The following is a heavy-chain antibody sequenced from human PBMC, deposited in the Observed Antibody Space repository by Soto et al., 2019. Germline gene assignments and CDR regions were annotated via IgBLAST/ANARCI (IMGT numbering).Heavy chain of an antibody. Sequence: PSETLSLTSNVSGGSISSGGYYSSWIRQHPGKGLEWIGYIYYSGSTYYNPSLKSRVIISVDTSKNQFSLKLSSVTAADTAVYYCARDRAMDYGMDVWGQGTTVT. D-gene: IGHD5-18*01. CDR2: IYYSGST. V-gene: IGHV4-31*03. CDR1: GGSISSGGYY. J-gene: IGHJ6*02. CDR3: ARDRAMDYGMDV.